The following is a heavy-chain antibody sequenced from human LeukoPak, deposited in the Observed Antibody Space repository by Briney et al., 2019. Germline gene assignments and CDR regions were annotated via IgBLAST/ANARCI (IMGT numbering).Heavy chain of an antibody. CDR2: FYYSGST. D-gene: IGHD6-6*01. Sequence: SETLSHTCTVSGGSISSSTYYWGWIRQPPEKGLEWIGTFYYSGSTYYNPSLKSRVSISVDTSKNQFSLGLFFVTAADTAVYYCARRDSSSPLDYWGQGTLVTVSS. CDR1: GGSISSSTYY. CDR3: ARRDSSSPLDY. V-gene: IGHV4-39*01. J-gene: IGHJ4*02.